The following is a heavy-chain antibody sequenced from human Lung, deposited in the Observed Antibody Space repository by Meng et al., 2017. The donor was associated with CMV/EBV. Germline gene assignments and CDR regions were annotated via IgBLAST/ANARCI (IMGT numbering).Heavy chain of an antibody. Sequence: GGSXRLXXAASGFTFDDYAMHWVRQSPGKGLEWVAFISYDGSNKYYADSVKGRFTISRDNSKNTLYLQMNSLRAEDTAVYYCARDADSSSFSPESARGYYYFGMDVWXQGTTVTVSS. V-gene: IGHV3-30*04. D-gene: IGHD6-13*01. CDR2: ISYDGSNK. CDR1: GFTFDDYA. CDR3: ARDADSSSFSPESARGYYYFGMDV. J-gene: IGHJ6*02.